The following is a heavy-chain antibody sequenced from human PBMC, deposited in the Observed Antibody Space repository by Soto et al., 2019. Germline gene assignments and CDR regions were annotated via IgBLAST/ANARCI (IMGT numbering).Heavy chain of an antibody. Sequence: SETLSLTCAVSGGSISSGGYSWSWIRQPPGKGLEWIGYIYHSGSTYYNPSLKSRVTISVDRSKNQFSLKLSSVTAADTAVCYCARDSVGYFDYWGQGTLVTVSS. CDR3: ARDSVGYFDY. CDR1: GGSISSGGYS. CDR2: IYHSGST. J-gene: IGHJ4*02. V-gene: IGHV4-30-2*01. D-gene: IGHD1-26*01.